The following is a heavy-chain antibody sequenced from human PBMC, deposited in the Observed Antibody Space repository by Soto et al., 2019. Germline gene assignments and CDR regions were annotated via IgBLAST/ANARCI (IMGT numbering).Heavy chain of an antibody. CDR1: GGSISSGDYY. D-gene: IGHD3-22*01. J-gene: IGHJ3*02. CDR3: ARGSDSSGYSNDAFDI. V-gene: IGHV4-31*03. Sequence: SETLSLTCSVSGGSISSGDYYWNWIRQHPGKGLEWIGYIYYSGSTYHNPSLESRVSISVDTSKNQFSLKLGSVTAADTAVYYCARGSDSSGYSNDAFDIWGQGTMVTVSS. CDR2: IYYSGST.